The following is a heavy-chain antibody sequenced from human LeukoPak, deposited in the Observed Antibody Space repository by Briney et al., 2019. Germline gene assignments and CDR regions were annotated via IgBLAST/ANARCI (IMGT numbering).Heavy chain of an antibody. CDR2: IYYSGNT. J-gene: IGHJ5*02. CDR3: ARHSTWFDP. CDR1: GGSISSYY. V-gene: IGHV4-59*08. Sequence: NSSETLSLTCTVSGGSISSYYWTWIRQPPGKGLEWIGYIYYSGNTDYNPSLKSRVTISVDTSKNQFSLKLSSVTAADTAVYYCARHSTWFDPWGQGTLVTVSS.